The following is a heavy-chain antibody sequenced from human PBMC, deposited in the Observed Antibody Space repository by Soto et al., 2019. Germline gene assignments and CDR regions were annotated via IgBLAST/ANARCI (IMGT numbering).Heavy chain of an antibody. Sequence: GGSLRLSCAASGFTFSSYGMHWVRQAPGKGLEWVAVISYDGSNKYYADSVKGRFTISRDNSKNTLYLQMNSLRAEDTAVYYCAKASVTAADPPNFDYWGQGTLVTVSS. CDR1: GFTFSSYG. V-gene: IGHV3-30*18. CDR2: ISYDGSNK. J-gene: IGHJ4*02. CDR3: AKASVTAADPPNFDY. D-gene: IGHD6-13*01.